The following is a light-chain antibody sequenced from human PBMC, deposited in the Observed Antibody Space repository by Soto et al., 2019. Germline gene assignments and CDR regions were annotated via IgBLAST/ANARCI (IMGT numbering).Light chain of an antibody. J-gene: IGKJ1*01. CDR3: MQPLQSXT. CDR2: LGS. CDR1: QSLLHSNGYNY. V-gene: IGKV2-28*01. Sequence: DIVMTQSPLSLPVTPGEPASISCRSSQSLLHSNGYNYLDWYLQKPGQSPQLLIYLGSNRASGVPDRFSGSGSGTDFTLKISRVEAEDVGVYYCMQPLQSXTFGQGTKV.